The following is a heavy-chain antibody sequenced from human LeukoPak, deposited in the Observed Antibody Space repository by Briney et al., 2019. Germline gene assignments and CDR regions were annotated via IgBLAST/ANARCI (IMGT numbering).Heavy chain of an antibody. D-gene: IGHD7-27*01. CDR2: VYYTET. J-gene: IGHJ4*02. CDR1: GGSVSNYY. Sequence: PSETLSLTCTVSGGSVSNYYWSWIRQSPGKGLEWIGYVYYTETSYNPSFKSRVTISADTSKNQFSLKLYSVTAADTAVYYCATRKLGNDYWGQGTLVTVSS. V-gene: IGHV4-59*02. CDR3: ATRKLGNDY.